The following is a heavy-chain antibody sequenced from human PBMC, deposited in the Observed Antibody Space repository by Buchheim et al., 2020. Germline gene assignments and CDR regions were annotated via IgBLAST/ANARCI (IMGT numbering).Heavy chain of an antibody. CDR3: ARSYYDSSGYAYFDY. J-gene: IGHJ4*02. D-gene: IGHD3-22*01. Sequence: EVQLVESGGGFVQPGGSLRLFCAASGFTFNKYEMNWVRQAPRKGLQWVSYISSSGTSIYYADSVKGRFTLSRDNAKNSLYLQMNSLRAEDTAVYYCARSYYDSSGYAYFDYWGQGTL. V-gene: IGHV3-48*03. CDR1: GFTFNKYE. CDR2: ISSSGTSI.